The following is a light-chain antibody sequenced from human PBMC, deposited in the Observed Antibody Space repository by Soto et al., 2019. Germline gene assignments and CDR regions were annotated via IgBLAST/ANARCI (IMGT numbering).Light chain of an antibody. CDR2: AAS. Sequence: IQLTQSPSSLSSSVGDRFTITCLASQGISSYLAWYQQKPGKAPKLLIYAASTLQSGVPSRFSGSGSGTDFTLTISSLQPEDFATYYCQQLNSYPWTFGQGTKVDIK. CDR3: QQLNSYPWT. CDR1: QGISSY. J-gene: IGKJ1*01. V-gene: IGKV1-9*01.